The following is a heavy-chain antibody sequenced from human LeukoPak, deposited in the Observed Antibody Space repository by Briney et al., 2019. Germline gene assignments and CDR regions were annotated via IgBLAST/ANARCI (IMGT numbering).Heavy chain of an antibody. Sequence: GRSLRLSCAASGFTFSSYGMHWVRQAPGKGLEWVSFIDSSSRYIYQADSVKGRFTISRDNAKSSVFLQMNSLRAEDTAVYYCARVGGHCTSTSCPPPDYWGQGTLVTVSS. CDR1: GFTFSSYG. V-gene: IGHV3-21*01. J-gene: IGHJ4*02. D-gene: IGHD2-2*01. CDR3: ARVGGHCTSTSCPPPDY. CDR2: IDSSSRYI.